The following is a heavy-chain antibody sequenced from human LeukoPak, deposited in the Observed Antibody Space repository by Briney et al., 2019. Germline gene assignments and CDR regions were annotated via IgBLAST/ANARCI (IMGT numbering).Heavy chain of an antibody. Sequence: SETLSLTCTVSGGSINNYYWSWIRQPAGKGLEWIGRIYTRGSTNYNPSLKSRVTMSVDTSKNQFSLKLSSVTAADTAVYYCARGRYCSAEICSGDDAFDIWGQGTMVSVSS. V-gene: IGHV4-4*07. CDR3: ARGRYCSAEICSGDDAFDI. CDR1: GGSINNYY. D-gene: IGHD2-15*01. CDR2: IYTRGST. J-gene: IGHJ3*02.